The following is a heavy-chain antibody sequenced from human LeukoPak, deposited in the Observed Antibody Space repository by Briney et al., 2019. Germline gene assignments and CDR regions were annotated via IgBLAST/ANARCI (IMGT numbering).Heavy chain of an antibody. CDR2: IYYSGST. V-gene: IGHV4-39*07. Sequence: SETRSLTCTVSGGSISSSSYYWGWIRQLPGKGLEWIGSIYYSGSTYYNPSLKSRVTISVDTSKNQFSLKLSSVTAADTAVYYCARDAIAVAGTLGLFDPWGQGTLVTVSS. J-gene: IGHJ5*02. CDR3: ARDAIAVAGTLGLFDP. CDR1: GGSISSSSYY. D-gene: IGHD6-19*01.